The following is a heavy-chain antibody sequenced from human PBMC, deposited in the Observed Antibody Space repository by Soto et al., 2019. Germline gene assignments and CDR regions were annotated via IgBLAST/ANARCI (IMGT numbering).Heavy chain of an antibody. CDR2: IIPIFGTA. D-gene: IGHD2-15*01. J-gene: IGHJ4*02. V-gene: IGHV1-69*13. CDR3: ASVGVATKIRGPFDY. CDR1: GGTFSSYA. Sequence: SVKVSCKASGGTFSSYAISWVRQAPGQGLEWMGGIIPIFGTANYAQKFQGRVTITADESTSTAYMELSSLRSEDTAVYYCASVGVATKIRGPFDYWGQGTLVTVSS.